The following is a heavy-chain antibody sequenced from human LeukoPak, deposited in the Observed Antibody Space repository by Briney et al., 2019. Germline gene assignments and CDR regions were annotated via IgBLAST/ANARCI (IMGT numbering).Heavy chain of an antibody. CDR2: INPNSGGT. CDR3: ATTYTYSRKNWFDP. D-gene: IGHD6-13*01. CDR1: GYTFTGYY. V-gene: IGHV1-2*06. Sequence: ASEKVSCKASGYTFTGYYMHWVRQAPGQGLEWMGRINPNSGGTNYAQKFQGRVTMTRDTSISTAYMELSRLRSDDTAVYYCATTYTYSRKNWFDPWGQGTLVTVSS. J-gene: IGHJ5*02.